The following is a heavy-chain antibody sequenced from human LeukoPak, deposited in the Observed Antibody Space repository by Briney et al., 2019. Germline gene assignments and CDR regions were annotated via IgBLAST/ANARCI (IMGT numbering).Heavy chain of an antibody. J-gene: IGHJ4*02. Sequence: SETLSLTCTVSGGSISSSAYWGWIRQPPGKGLEGIGSIYYSKNTYYNPSLKSRVTISADTSKNQFSLTLGSVSATDTAVYYCVSPRGFSYGYFDYWGQGTLVTVSS. V-gene: IGHV4-39*01. CDR2: IYYSKNT. CDR3: VSPRGFSYGYFDY. D-gene: IGHD5-18*01. CDR1: GGSISSSAY.